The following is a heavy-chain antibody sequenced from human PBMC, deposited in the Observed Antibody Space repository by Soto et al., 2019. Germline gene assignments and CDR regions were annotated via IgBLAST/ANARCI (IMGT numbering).Heavy chain of an antibody. V-gene: IGHV4-34*01. CDR1: SGSFSGHF. CDR2: INHSGST. J-gene: IGHJ5*02. Sequence: SETLSLTCAVYSGSFSGHFWSWIRQPPGKGLEWIGYINHSGSTNYNPSLKSRVTISVDRSKNQFSLKLSSVTAADTAVYYCARVPGPWGQGTLVTVSS. CDR3: ARVPGP. D-gene: IGHD3-10*01.